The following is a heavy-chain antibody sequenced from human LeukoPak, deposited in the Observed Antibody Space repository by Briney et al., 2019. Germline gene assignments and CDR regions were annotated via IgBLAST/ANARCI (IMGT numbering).Heavy chain of an antibody. D-gene: IGHD2-8*01. J-gene: IGHJ1*01. V-gene: IGHV4-39*01. Sequence: PSETLSLTCAVSGASISSGTYSWGWMRQPPGKGPEWIGSFSYSGDGYYNSSLKSRVTISMGTSKNQFSLKLSSVTAADTAVYYCARGRMLYTRERSFQHWGQGTLVTVSS. CDR2: FSYSGDG. CDR1: GASISSGTYS. CDR3: ARGRMLYTRERSFQH.